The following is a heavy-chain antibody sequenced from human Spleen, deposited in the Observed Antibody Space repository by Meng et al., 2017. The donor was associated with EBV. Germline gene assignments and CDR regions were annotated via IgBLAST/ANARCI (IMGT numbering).Heavy chain of an antibody. CDR1: GHTFTNYG. J-gene: IGHJ4*02. V-gene: IGHV1-18*01. Sequence: QVQLVQSGGEVKKPGASVKVSCKASGHTFTNYGVSWVRQAPGRGLEWLGCIGAYKGNTNTAQKFQDRVIMTTDTSTGTANMELRSLGYDDTAVYYCATAPPSDIGSYFSLGYWGQGTLVTVSS. D-gene: IGHD1-26*01. CDR2: IGAYKGNT. CDR3: ATAPPSDIGSYFSLGY.